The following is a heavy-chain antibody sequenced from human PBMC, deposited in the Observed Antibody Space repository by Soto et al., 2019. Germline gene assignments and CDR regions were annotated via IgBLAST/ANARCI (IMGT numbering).Heavy chain of an antibody. D-gene: IGHD6-13*01. V-gene: IGHV5-51*01. CDR2: IDPGDSDT. CDR1: GYXCTTSL. CDR3: ARHAGNSWKGDYFAY. Sequence: EXLKIWCKSSGYXCTTSLIGWVRQMPGQGLECMGIIDPGDSDTRYSQSFQVRITISVDKSIRTAYLQWSSMEASDTAIYYCARHAGNSWKGDYFAYWGRGALATVSS. J-gene: IGHJ4*02.